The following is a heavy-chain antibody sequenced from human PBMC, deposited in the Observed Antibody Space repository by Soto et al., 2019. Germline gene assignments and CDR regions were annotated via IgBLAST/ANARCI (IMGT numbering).Heavy chain of an antibody. Sequence: GGSLRLSCAASGFTFSSYGMHWVRQAPGKGLEWVAVIWYDGSNKYYADSVKGRFTISRDNSKNTLYLQMNSLRAEDTAVYYCARGAPRGSVSYYDFWSGYYPGYYYYYYMDVWGKGTTVTVSS. V-gene: IGHV3-33*01. J-gene: IGHJ6*03. CDR2: IWYDGSNK. D-gene: IGHD3-3*01. CDR3: ARGAPRGSVSYYDFWSGYYPGYYYYYYMDV. CDR1: GFTFSSYG.